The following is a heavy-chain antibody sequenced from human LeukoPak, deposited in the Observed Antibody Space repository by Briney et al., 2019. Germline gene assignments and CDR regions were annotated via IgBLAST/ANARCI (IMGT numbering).Heavy chain of an antibody. Sequence: GGSLRLSCAASGFTFSSYGMHWVRQAPGKGLEWVAVIWYDGSNKYYADSVKGRFTVSRDNSKNTLYLQMNSLRAEDTAVYYCARDGYNSGPHWFDPWGQGTLVTVSS. J-gene: IGHJ5*02. V-gene: IGHV3-33*01. CDR1: GFTFSSYG. CDR2: IWYDGSNK. CDR3: ARDGYNSGPHWFDP. D-gene: IGHD6-25*01.